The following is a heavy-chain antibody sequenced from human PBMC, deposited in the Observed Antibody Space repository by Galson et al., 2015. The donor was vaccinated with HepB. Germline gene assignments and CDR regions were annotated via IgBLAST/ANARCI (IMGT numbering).Heavy chain of an antibody. CDR2: IYPADSDT. Sequence: QSGAEVTKPGESLTISCATSGYSFPNYWIAWVRQLPGKGLGWMGIIYPADSDTRYSPSFQGQVSISADKSISTAYNHWSTLKASDTAMNYCARLGKTPTAARLSPVHDAFDMWGQGTVVTVSS. CDR1: GYSFPNYW. V-gene: IGHV5-51*01. CDR3: ARLGKTPTAARLSPVHDAFDM. J-gene: IGHJ3*02. D-gene: IGHD6-6*01.